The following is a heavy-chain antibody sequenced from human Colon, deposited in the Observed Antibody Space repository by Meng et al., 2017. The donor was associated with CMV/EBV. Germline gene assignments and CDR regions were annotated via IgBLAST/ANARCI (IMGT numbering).Heavy chain of an antibody. CDR3: ARLSGGDFDC. D-gene: IGHD1-26*01. V-gene: IGHV1-2*02. CDR1: VYCFTRYF. J-gene: IGHJ4*02. Sequence: RLVAVGAEVKGPGAPVQVPCQASVYCFTRYFMYRVRQAPGRGLEGLGVVNPNPGGNNSEPKLQGRGNMTRETSKNTAFLELRMRGSDGKAGDYCARLSGGDFDCWGQGTLVTVSS. CDR2: VNPNPGGN.